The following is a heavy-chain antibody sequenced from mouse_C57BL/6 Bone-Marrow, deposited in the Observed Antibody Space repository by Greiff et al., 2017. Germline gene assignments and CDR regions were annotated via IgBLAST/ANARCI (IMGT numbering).Heavy chain of an antibody. CDR3: VSVAWFAY. CDR1: GFTFTDYY. V-gene: IGHV7-3*01. D-gene: IGHD3-1*01. CDR2: IRNKANGYTT. J-gene: IGHJ3*01. Sequence: EVQVVESGGGLVQPGGSLSLSCAASGFTFTDYYMSWVRQPPGKALEWLGFIRNKANGYTTEYSASVKGRFTISRDNSQSILYLQMNALRAEDSATYYCVSVAWFAYWGQGTLVTVSA.